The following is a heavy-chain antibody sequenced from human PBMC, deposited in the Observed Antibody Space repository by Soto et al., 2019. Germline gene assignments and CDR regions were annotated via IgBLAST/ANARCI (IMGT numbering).Heavy chain of an antibody. V-gene: IGHV4-34*01. Sequence: QVQLQQWGAGLLKPSETLSLNCAVTGGSLSGYYWSWIRQPPGKGLEWIGEVKDGGHANYSPSLRGRVTISSDTSNNQFLLRLYSVTAADTGVYYCARGQEGVMATHWDQGSLVTVSS. CDR3: ARGQEGVMATH. CDR2: VKDGGHA. CDR1: GGSLSGYY. D-gene: IGHD5-12*01. J-gene: IGHJ4*02.